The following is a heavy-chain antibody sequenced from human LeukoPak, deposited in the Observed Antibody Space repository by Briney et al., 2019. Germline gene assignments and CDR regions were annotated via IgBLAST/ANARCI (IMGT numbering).Heavy chain of an antibody. D-gene: IGHD6-13*01. V-gene: IGHV5-51*01. CDR1: GYSFTNYW. CDR3: ARPPSSTWGPCDAFDI. Sequence: GESLKISCKGSGYSFTNYWIGWVRQMPGKGLEWMGIIYPDDSDTRYSPSFQGQVTISADKSISTAYLQWSSLRASDTAMYYCARPPSSTWGPCDAFDIWGQGTMVTVSS. J-gene: IGHJ3*02. CDR2: IYPDDSDT.